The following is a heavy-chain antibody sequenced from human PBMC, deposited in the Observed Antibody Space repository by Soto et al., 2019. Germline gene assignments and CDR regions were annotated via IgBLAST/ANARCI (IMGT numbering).Heavy chain of an antibody. Sequence: EVQLVESGGGLVQPGGSLRLSCAASGFTFSSYWMSWVRQAPGKGLEWVANIKQDGSEKYYVDSVKGRFTISRDNAQNSLYLQMNSLRAEDTAVYYCARDRCSGGSCYTNPSDYWGQGTLVTVSS. CDR2: IKQDGSEK. V-gene: IGHV3-7*01. J-gene: IGHJ4*02. CDR3: ARDRCSGGSCYTNPSDY. D-gene: IGHD2-15*01. CDR1: GFTFSSYW.